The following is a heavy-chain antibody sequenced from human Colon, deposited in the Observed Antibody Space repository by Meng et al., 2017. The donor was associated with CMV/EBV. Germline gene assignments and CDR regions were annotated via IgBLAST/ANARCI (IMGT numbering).Heavy chain of an antibody. Sequence: QVHVGQAGAGVRMPGAQVKVSCKASGYSFTGYYIHWVRQAPGQGLEWMGWMDPTTGRTDYAQKFQGTVTMTRDTSISTAYLELSRLTSDDTAVYYCASHSSYVWGSHHWGQGTLVTVSS. V-gene: IGHV1-2*02. CDR2: MDPTTGRT. J-gene: IGHJ1*01. CDR3: ASHSSYVWGSHH. D-gene: IGHD3-16*01. CDR1: GYSFTGYY.